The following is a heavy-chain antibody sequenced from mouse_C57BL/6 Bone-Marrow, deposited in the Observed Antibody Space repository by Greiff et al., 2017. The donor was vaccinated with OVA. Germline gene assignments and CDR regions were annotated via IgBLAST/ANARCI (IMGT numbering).Heavy chain of an antibody. CDR3: ARRDYDYGRDFDY. CDR2: IYPRSGNT. CDR1: GYTFTSYG. V-gene: IGHV1-81*01. J-gene: IGHJ2*01. D-gene: IGHD2-4*01. Sequence: VQLQESGAELARPGASVKLSCKASGYTFTSYGISWVKQRTGQGLEWIGEIYPRSGNTYYNEKFKGKATLTADKSSSTAYMELRSLTSEDSAVYFCARRDYDYGRDFDYWGQGTTLTVSS.